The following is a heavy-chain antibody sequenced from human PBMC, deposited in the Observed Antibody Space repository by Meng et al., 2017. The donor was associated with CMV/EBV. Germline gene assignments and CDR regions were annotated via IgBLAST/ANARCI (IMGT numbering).Heavy chain of an antibody. D-gene: IGHD2-15*01. J-gene: IGHJ4*02. CDR3: ASSLTYPDY. CDR1: GGSFSGYY. V-gene: IGHV4-34*01. CDR2: INHSGST. Sequence: LHQWGAVLLKRSETLSLPCAVEGGSFSGYYWSWIRQPPGKGLEWIGEINHSGSTNYNPSLKSRVTISVDTSKNQFSLKLSSVTAADTAVYYCASSLTYPDYWGQGTLVTVSS.